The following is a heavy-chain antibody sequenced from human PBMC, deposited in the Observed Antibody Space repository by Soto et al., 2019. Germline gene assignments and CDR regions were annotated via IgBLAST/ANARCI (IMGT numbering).Heavy chain of an antibody. CDR2: IHHIGAT. J-gene: IGHJ4*02. D-gene: IGHD3-16*01. CDR1: GDSISSSNW. V-gene: IGHV4-4*02. CDR3: ARDWKAGGVDY. Sequence: PSETLCLTSAVFGDSISSSNWWPWVRQPPGKGLEWIGEIHHIGATNYNPSLKSRVTISVDKSKNQFSLRLTSMTAADTAVYYCARDWKAGGVDYWGRGTLVTVSS.